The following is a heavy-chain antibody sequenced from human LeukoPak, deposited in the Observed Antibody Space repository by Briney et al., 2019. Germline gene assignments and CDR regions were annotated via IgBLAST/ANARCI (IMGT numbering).Heavy chain of an antibody. Sequence: ASVKVSCKASAYTFTGYFMHWVRQAPGQGLEWMGWINPKSGGTKYARKFQGRVTMTRDTSTGTAYMEMSRLRSDDTAVYYCARDSSMIRFGAVFWGQGTVVTVSS. CDR3: ARDSSMIRFGAVF. CDR1: AYTFTGYF. CDR2: INPKSGGT. D-gene: IGHD3-16*01. V-gene: IGHV1-2*02. J-gene: IGHJ4*02.